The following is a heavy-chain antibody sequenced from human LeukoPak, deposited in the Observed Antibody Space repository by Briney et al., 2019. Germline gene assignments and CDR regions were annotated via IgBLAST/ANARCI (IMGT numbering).Heavy chain of an antibody. CDR3: ARRSSGVIDSYYYYYYMDV. Sequence: SSETLSLTCTVSGGSISSSSYYWGWSRQPPGKGMEWIGSIYYSGSTYYNPSLKSRVTISVDTSKNQFSLKLSSVTAADTAVYYCARRSSGVIDSYYYYYYMDVWGKGTTVTVSS. CDR1: GGSISSSSYY. J-gene: IGHJ6*03. V-gene: IGHV4-39*01. D-gene: IGHD3-16*02. CDR2: IYYSGST.